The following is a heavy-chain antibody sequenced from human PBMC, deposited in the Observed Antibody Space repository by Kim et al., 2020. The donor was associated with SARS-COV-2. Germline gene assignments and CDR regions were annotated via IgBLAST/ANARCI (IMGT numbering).Heavy chain of an antibody. J-gene: IGHJ6*02. CDR3: ARDLAVVVVPAAIERFGVNYYGMDV. Sequence: GGSLRLSCAASGFTFSSYGMHWVRQAPGKGLEWVAVIWYDGSNKYYADSVKGRFTISRDNSKNTLYLQMNSLRAEDTAVYYCARDLAVVVVPAAIERFGVNYYGMDVWGQGTTVTVSS. CDR2: IWYDGSNK. V-gene: IGHV3-33*01. CDR1: GFTFSSYG. D-gene: IGHD2-2*02.